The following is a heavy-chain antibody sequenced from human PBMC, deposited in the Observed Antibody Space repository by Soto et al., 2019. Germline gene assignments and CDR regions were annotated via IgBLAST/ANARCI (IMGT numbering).Heavy chain of an antibody. Sequence: QVQLVQSGAEVKKPGASVKVSCKASGYTFTSYYMHWVRQAPGQGLEWMGIINPSGGSTSYAQKFQGXXXXXXXXXXXXXXXXXXXLRSEDTAVYYCASAYSSSAYIDYWGQGTLVTVSS. CDR2: INPSGGST. D-gene: IGHD6-13*01. CDR3: ASAYSSSAYIDY. V-gene: IGHV1-46*01. J-gene: IGHJ4*02. CDR1: GYTFTSYY.